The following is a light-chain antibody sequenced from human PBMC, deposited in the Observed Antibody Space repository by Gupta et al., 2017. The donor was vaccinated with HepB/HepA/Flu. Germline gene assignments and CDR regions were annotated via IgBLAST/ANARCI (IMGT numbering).Light chain of an antibody. Sequence: IVLTQSPGTLSLPPGERATLPCRASQRVSSSYLAWYQQKPGQAPRLLIYGASSGASGIPARFSGSGSGTEFTLTISRLEPEDFAVYYCQQNGSSPITFGQGTQLEIK. CDR2: GAS. CDR3: QQNGSSPIT. V-gene: IGKV3-20*01. CDR1: QRVSSSY. J-gene: IGKJ5*01.